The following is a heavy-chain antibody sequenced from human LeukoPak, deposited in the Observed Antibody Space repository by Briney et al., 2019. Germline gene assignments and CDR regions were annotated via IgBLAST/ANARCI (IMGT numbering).Heavy chain of an antibody. D-gene: IGHD5-18*01. Sequence: AGGSLRLSCAASGFTVSSNYMSWVRQAPGKGLEWVSAISGSGGSTYYADSVKGRFTISRDNSKNTLYLQMNSLRAEDTAVYYCAKGGYSYGEYYFDYWGQGTMVTVSS. CDR2: ISGSGGST. V-gene: IGHV3-23*01. CDR1: GFTVSSNY. CDR3: AKGGYSYGEYYFDY. J-gene: IGHJ4*03.